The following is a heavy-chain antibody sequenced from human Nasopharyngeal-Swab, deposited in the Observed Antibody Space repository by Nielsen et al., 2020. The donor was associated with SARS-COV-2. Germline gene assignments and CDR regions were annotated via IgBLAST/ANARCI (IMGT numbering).Heavy chain of an antibody. CDR2: IIPIFGTA. D-gene: IGHD2-2*01. CDR3: ASLGRYCSSTSCSQRYYYYYMDV. J-gene: IGHJ6*03. CDR1: GGTFSSYA. Sequence: SVKVSCKASGGTFSSYAISWVRQAPGQGLEWMGGIIPIFGTANYAQKFQGRVTITADESMSTAYMELSSLRSEDTAVYYCASLGRYCSSTSCSQRYYYYYMDVWGKGTTVTVSS. V-gene: IGHV1-69*13.